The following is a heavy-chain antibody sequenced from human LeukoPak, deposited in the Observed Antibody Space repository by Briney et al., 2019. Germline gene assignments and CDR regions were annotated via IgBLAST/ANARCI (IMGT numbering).Heavy chain of an antibody. CDR2: TSYDGSNK. CDR1: GFTFSSYA. Sequence: HPGGSLRLSCAASGFTFSSYAMHWVRQAPGKGLEWVAVTSYDGSNKYYADSVKGRFTISRDNSKNTLYLQMNSLRAEDTAVYYCARVGSSGWYVVLVYFQHWGQGTLVTVSS. J-gene: IGHJ1*01. D-gene: IGHD6-19*01. CDR3: ARVGSSGWYVVLVYFQH. V-gene: IGHV3-30*04.